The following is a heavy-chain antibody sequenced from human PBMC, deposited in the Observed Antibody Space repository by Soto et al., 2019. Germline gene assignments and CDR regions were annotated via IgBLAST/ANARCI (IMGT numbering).Heavy chain of an antibody. CDR3: ARDRMVRGGNLRDV. CDR2: IIPILGIA. J-gene: IGHJ6*02. CDR1: GGTFSSYT. V-gene: IGHV1-69*08. Sequence: QVQLVQSGAEVKKPGSSVKVSCKASGGTFSSYTISWVRQAPGQGLEWMGRIIPILGIANYAQKFQGRVTITADKSTSTAYMELSSLRSEDTAVYYCARDRMVRGGNLRDVWGQGATVTVSS. D-gene: IGHD3-10*01.